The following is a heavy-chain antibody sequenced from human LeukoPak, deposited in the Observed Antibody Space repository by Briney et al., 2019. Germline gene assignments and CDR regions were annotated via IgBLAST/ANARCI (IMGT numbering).Heavy chain of an antibody. Sequence: ASVKVSCKASGGTFSSYAINWVRQATGQGLEWMGWMNLNSGNTGYAQKFQGRVTMTRNTSISTAYMELSSLRSEDTAVYYCARDGGYTSSWYVPGWVNNYYYGMDVWGQGTTVTVSS. CDR1: GGTFSSYA. J-gene: IGHJ6*02. D-gene: IGHD6-13*01. CDR3: ARDGGYTSSWYVPGWVNNYYYGMDV. V-gene: IGHV1-8*02. CDR2: MNLNSGNT.